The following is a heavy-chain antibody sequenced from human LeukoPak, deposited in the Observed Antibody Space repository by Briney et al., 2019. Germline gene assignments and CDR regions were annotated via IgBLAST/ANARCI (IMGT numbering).Heavy chain of an antibody. V-gene: IGHV4-61*02. CDR2: IYTSGGT. CDR1: GGSISSGSYY. J-gene: IGHJ4*02. CDR3: ARGRYSSSWNVDF. Sequence: TLSLTCTVSGGSISSGSYYWSWIRQPAGKGLEWIGLIYTSGGTNYNPSLKSRVTISVDTSKNQFSLKLSSVTAADTAVYYCARGRYSSSWNVDFWGQGTLVIVSS. D-gene: IGHD6-13*01.